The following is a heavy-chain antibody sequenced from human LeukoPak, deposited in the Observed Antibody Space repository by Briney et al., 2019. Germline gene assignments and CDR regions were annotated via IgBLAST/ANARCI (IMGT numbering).Heavy chain of an antibody. Sequence: GGSLRLSCTASGFVYNSCNLKWLRQAPGKGLEWVSSITSDSYIYYADSLKGRFSISRDNSKNSLYLQMISLRAEDTAVYYCARADYGDYGVDYWGQGTLVTVSS. CDR2: ITSDSYI. J-gene: IGHJ4*02. CDR1: GFVYNSCN. D-gene: IGHD4-17*01. CDR3: ARADYGDYGVDY. V-gene: IGHV3-21*01.